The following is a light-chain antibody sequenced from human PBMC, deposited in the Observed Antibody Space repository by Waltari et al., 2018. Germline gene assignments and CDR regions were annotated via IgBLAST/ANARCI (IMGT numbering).Light chain of an antibody. J-gene: IGKJ2*01. CDR1: QSVLYRSNNKNY. Sequence: DIVMTQSPDSLAVSLGERDTINCKSSQSVLYRSNNKNYLAWYQQKPGQPPKLLIYWASTRESGVPDRFSGSGSGTDFTLTISSLQAEDVAVYYCQQYYSTPQTFGQGTKLEIK. CDR2: WAS. V-gene: IGKV4-1*01. CDR3: QQYYSTPQT.